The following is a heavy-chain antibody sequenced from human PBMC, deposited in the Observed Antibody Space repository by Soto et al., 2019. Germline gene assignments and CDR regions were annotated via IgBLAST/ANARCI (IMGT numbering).Heavy chain of an antibody. J-gene: IGHJ5*02. D-gene: IGHD6-6*01. CDR1: GFTFSSYW. CDR3: AGDLRGRSTSGSNWFDP. CDR2: IKQDGSEK. Sequence: EVQLVESGGGLVQPGGSLRLSCAASGFTFSSYWMSWVRQAPGKGLEWVANIKQDGSEKYYVDSVKGRFTISRDNAKNSLYLQMNSLRAEDTAVYYCAGDLRGRSTSGSNWFDPWGQGTLVTVSS. V-gene: IGHV3-7*03.